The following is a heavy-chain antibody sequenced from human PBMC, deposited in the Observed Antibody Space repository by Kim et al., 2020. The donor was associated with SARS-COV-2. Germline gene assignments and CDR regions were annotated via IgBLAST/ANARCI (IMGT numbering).Heavy chain of an antibody. V-gene: IGHV1-3*01. CDR1: GYTFTDYT. CDR3: ARGVLWVGDVVDY. CDR2: INGGNDDT. Sequence: ASVKVSCKASGYTFTDYTIHWVRQAPGQRLEWMGRINGGNDDTEYSQNFHGRVTITRDTSTTTSYMDLSSLRSEDTAVYYCARGVLWVGDVVDYWGQGTLVTVSS. J-gene: IGHJ4*02. D-gene: IGHD3-10*01.